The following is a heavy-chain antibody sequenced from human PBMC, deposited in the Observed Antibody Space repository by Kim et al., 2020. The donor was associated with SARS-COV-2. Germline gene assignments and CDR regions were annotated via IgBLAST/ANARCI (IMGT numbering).Heavy chain of an antibody. CDR1: GGSFSGYY. D-gene: IGHD5-18*01. Sequence: SETLSLTCAVYGGSFSGYYWSWIRQPPGKGLERIGEINHSGSTNYNPSLKSRVTISVDTSKNQFSLKLSSVTAADTAVYYCARGRRKLWSYFDYWGQGTLVTVSS. J-gene: IGHJ4*02. CDR2: INHSGST. V-gene: IGHV4-34*01. CDR3: ARGRRKLWSYFDY.